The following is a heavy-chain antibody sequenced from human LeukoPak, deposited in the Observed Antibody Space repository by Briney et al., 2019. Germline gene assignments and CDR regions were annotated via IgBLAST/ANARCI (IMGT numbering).Heavy chain of an antibody. CDR3: AKSVESAVTTNPYFDY. Sequence: GGSLRLSCAASGFTFSDYAMSWVRQALGKGRKWVSVISGSGGSTYNVDPVKGRFTISRDNSKNTLYLQMNSLRAEDTAVYYCAKSVESAVTTNPYFDYWGQGILVTVSS. J-gene: IGHJ4*02. CDR2: ISGSGGST. D-gene: IGHD4-17*01. CDR1: GFTFSDYA. V-gene: IGHV3-23*01.